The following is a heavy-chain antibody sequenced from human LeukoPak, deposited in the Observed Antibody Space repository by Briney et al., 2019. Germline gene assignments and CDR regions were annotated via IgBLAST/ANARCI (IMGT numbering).Heavy chain of an antibody. J-gene: IGHJ1*01. D-gene: IGHD3-10*01. CDR3: ARPGSSY. Sequence: GGSLRLSCVASGLTVNRNYMMWVRQAPGGGLEWLSTMYSGGSTFYADSVKGRFIISRDDSRNTVYLQTNGLRVDDSATYYCARPGSSYWGQGTLLVVSS. CDR2: MYSGGST. V-gene: IGHV3-66*01. CDR1: GLTVNRNY.